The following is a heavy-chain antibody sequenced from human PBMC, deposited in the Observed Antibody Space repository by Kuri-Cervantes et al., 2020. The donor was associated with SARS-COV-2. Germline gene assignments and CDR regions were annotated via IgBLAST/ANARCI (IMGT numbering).Heavy chain of an antibody. CDR2: IRYDGHSE. J-gene: IGHJ4*02. CDR1: GFTFRNYG. CDR3: AKSNPHSDYYFDY. D-gene: IGHD3-3*01. Sequence: GESLKISCASSGFTFRNYGMHWVRLAPGKGLEWMAFIRYDGHSEDYADSVKGRFTVSRDNSKNTLYLQMNSLTTEDTAVYYCAKSNPHSDYYFDYWSQGTLVTVSS. V-gene: IGHV3-30*02.